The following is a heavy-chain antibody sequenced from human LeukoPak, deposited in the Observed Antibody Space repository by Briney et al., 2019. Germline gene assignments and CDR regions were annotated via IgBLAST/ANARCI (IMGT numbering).Heavy chain of an antibody. CDR3: AKDGDDCIHY. CDR1: GFTFNRYG. V-gene: IGHV3-23*01. D-gene: IGHD2-21*01. Sequence: PGGSLRLSCAASGFTFNRYGMSWVRQAPGKGLEWVSGISASGANRYFADSVKGRFTISRDNSRDTLSVQINSLRPEDTALYYCAKDGDDCIHYWGPGTLVTVSS. CDR2: ISASGANR. J-gene: IGHJ4*02.